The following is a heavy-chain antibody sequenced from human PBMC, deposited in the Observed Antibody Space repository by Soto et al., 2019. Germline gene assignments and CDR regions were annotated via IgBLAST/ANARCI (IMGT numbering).Heavy chain of an antibody. D-gene: IGHD4-17*01. CDR3: ARELPFYGDYFCFDP. J-gene: IGHJ5*02. CDR1: GGSVNSDTYY. Sequence: SETLSLTCTVSGGSVNSDTYYWNWIRQPPGKGLEWIGYIYYSGSTNYNPSLKGRVTISVDTSKNQFSLELSSVTAADTAVYYCARELPFYGDYFCFDPWGQGTLVTVSS. V-gene: IGHV4-61*01. CDR2: IYYSGST.